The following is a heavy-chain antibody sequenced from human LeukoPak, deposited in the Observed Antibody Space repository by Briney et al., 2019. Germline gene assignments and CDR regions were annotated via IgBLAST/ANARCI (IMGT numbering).Heavy chain of an antibody. CDR2: IIPIFGTA. CDR1: GGTFSSYA. CDR3: ARDRYGSGSYYYFQH. J-gene: IGHJ1*01. D-gene: IGHD3-10*01. Sequence: ASVKVSCKASGGTFSSYAISWVRQAPGQGLEWMGGIIPIFGTANYAQKFKCRVTITADESTSTAYMELSSLRSEDTAVYYCARDRYGSGSYYYFQHWGQGTLVTVSS. V-gene: IGHV1-69*13.